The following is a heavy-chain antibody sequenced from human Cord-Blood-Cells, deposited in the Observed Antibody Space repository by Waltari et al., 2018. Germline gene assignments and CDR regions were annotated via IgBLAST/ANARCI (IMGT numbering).Heavy chain of an antibody. V-gene: IGHV1-69*12. D-gene: IGHD6-13*01. J-gene: IGHJ4*02. CDR2: IIPIFGTA. CDR3: ARDLLKSSSWYYFDY. CDR1: GGTFSSYA. Sequence: QVQLVHSGAGVKKTGSSVKVSGKASGGTFSSYAISRVRLAPGQGLEWMGGIIPIFGTANYAQKFQGRVTITADESTSTAYMELSSLRSEDTAVYYCARDLLKSSSWYYFDYWGKGTLVTVAS.